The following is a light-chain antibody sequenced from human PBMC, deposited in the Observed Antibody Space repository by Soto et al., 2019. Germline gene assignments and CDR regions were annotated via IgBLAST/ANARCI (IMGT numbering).Light chain of an antibody. J-gene: IGKJ4*01. CDR1: QGLSNY. V-gene: IGKV1-9*01. CDR3: QQRNSWHT. Sequence: DIQLTQSPSFLSASVGDRVTITCRASQGLSNYLAWYQQKPGKAPKLLIYVASTLQSGVPSRFSGSRSRTEFPLTISSLLPEDFATYCCQQRNSWHTFGGGAKVDIK. CDR2: VAS.